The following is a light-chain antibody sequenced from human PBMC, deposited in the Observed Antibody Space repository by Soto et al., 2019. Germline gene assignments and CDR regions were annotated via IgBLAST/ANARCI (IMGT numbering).Light chain of an antibody. J-gene: IGLJ1*01. CDR1: SSDVGGYNF. CDR3: SSYAGNYNYV. CDR2: EVS. V-gene: IGLV2-8*01. Sequence: QSVLTQPPSASGSPGQSVTISCTGTSSDVGGYNFVSWYQHHPGKAPKLMTYEVSKRPSGVPDRFSGSKSGNTASLTVSGLQAEDEADYYCSSYAGNYNYVFGSGTKLTVL.